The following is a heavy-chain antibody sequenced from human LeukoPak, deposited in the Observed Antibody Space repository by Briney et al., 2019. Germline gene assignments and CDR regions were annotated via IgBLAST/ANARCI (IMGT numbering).Heavy chain of an antibody. D-gene: IGHD4-17*01. V-gene: IGHV4-59*01. Sequence: SETLSLTCTVSGGSISSYYWSWIRQPPGKGLEWIGYIYYSGSTNYNPSLKSGVSISVKNSKNQFSLRLSSLTVADTACVYCARDGGYGDLHWGQGTLVTVPS. CDR1: GGSISSYY. CDR2: IYYSGST. CDR3: ARDGGYGDLH. J-gene: IGHJ4*02.